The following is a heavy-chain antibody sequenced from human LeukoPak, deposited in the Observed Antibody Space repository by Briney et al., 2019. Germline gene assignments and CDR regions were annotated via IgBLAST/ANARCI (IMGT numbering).Heavy chain of an antibody. V-gene: IGHV3-48*03. D-gene: IGHD6-13*01. CDR1: GFTFRSYE. Sequence: GGSLRLSCAASGFTFRSYEMNWVRQAPGGGLEWVSYISGSGSAIYYADSVKGRFTISRDNAKNSLYLQMNSLRAADTAVYYCARDSSSWSGADAFDVWGHGTLVTVSS. CDR3: ARDSSSWSGADAFDV. CDR2: ISGSGSAI. J-gene: IGHJ3*01.